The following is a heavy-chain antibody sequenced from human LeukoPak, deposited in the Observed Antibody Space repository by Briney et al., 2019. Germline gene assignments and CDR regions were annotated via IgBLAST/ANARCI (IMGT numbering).Heavy chain of an antibody. CDR1: GVSISSYY. CDR2: IYYSGST. J-gene: IGHJ4*02. D-gene: IGHD3-10*01. V-gene: IGHV4-59*12. CDR3: ARERSYYYFDY. Sequence: NPSETLSLTCTVSGVSISSYYWSWVRQPPGKGLEWIGYIYYSGSTNYNPSLKSRVTISVDTSKNQFSLKLSSVTAADTAVYYCARERSYYYFDYWGQGTLVTVSS.